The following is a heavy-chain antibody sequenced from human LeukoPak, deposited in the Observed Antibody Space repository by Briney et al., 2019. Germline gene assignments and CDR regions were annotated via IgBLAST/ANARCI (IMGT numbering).Heavy chain of an antibody. J-gene: IGHJ4*02. Sequence: GGSVRLSCAASGFTFSFHWMRWVRQAPGKGLEWVADIREDGRGTDYVDSVKGRFTISRDNSKNSLYLQMNSQRAEDTAVYFCARHSNRYDYDSSGHYRGFDYWGQGTLVSVSS. V-gene: IGHV3-7*01. CDR2: IREDGRGT. CDR3: ARHSNRYDYDSSGHYRGFDY. CDR1: GFTFSFHW. D-gene: IGHD3-22*01.